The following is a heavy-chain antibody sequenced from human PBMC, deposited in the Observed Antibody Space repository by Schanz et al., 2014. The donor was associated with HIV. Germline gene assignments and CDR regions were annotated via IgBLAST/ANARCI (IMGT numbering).Heavy chain of an antibody. Sequence: EEQVLESGGGLVQPGGSLRLSCAASGFTFSRYAMSWVRQAPGKGLEWVANIKQDGSEQQYVDSVKGRFTISRDNAKNSLFLQMNSLRVEDTAVYYCARGLYGSSNYGMDVWGQGTTVTVSS. J-gene: IGHJ6*02. V-gene: IGHV3-7*01. D-gene: IGHD6-6*01. CDR1: GFTFSRYA. CDR2: IKQDGSEQ. CDR3: ARGLYGSSNYGMDV.